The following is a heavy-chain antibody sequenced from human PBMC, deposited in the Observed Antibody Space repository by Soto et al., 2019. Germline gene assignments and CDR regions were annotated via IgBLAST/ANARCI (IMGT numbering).Heavy chain of an antibody. Sequence: QVQLVQSGAEVKKPGSSVKVSCKASGGTFSNYAFSWVXXXPGQGLEWMGGIIPIFETTNYAQKFQGRVTITADESTSTTYMELSSLSSEDTAVFFCARDMIPAAISYRYYAMDVWGQGTTVTVSS. J-gene: IGHJ6*02. V-gene: IGHV1-69*01. CDR1: GGTFSNYA. CDR3: ARDMIPAAISYRYYAMDV. D-gene: IGHD2-2*01. CDR2: IIPIFETT.